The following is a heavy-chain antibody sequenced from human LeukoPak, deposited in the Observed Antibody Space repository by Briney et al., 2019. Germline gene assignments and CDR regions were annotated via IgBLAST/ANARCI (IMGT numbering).Heavy chain of an antibody. CDR2: IYTSEST. CDR1: GGSISSSNYY. CDR3: ARGLWFGDENPPYFDY. Sequence: SGTLSLTCAVSGGSISSSNYYWSWIRQPAGKGLEWIGRIYTSESTNYNPSLKSRVTISVDTSRNQFSLKLSSVTAADTAVYYCARGLWFGDENPPYFDYWGQGILVTVSS. J-gene: IGHJ4*02. D-gene: IGHD3-10*01. V-gene: IGHV4-61*02.